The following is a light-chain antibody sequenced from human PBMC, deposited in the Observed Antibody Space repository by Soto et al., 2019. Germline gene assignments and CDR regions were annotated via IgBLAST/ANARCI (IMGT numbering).Light chain of an antibody. J-gene: IGLJ2*01. V-gene: IGLV2-8*01. CDR3: SSFAGNSNFAL. CDR1: SSDIGAYKY. CDR2: EVE. Sequence: QSALTQPPSASGSPGQSVTISCTGTSSDIGAYKYVSWYQQHPGEAPKLIIYEVEKRPSGVPLRFSGSKSGNTASLTVSGLQAEDEADYYCSSFAGNSNFALFGGGTKVTVL.